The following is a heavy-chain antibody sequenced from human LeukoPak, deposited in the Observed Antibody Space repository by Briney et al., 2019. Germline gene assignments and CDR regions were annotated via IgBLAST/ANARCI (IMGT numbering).Heavy chain of an antibody. CDR1: GFTFSSYA. J-gene: IGHJ1*01. Sequence: GGSLRLSCAASGFTFSSYAMSWVRQAPGKGLEWVSAISGGGGSTYYADSVKGRFTISRDNSKNTLYLQMNSLRAEDTAVYYCAKWGYGSGSYSGFQHWGQGTLVTVSS. CDR3: AKWGYGSGSYSGFQH. D-gene: IGHD3-10*01. CDR2: ISGGGGST. V-gene: IGHV3-23*01.